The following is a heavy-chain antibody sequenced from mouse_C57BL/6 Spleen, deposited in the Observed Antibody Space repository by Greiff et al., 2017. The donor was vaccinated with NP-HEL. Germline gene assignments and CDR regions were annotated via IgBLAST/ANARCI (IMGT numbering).Heavy chain of an antibody. CDR2: IHPNSGST. CDR3: ARGGIYYDYDVAY. CDR1: GYTFTSYW. J-gene: IGHJ3*01. Sequence: QVQLKQPGAELVKPGASVKLSCKASGYTFTSYWMHWVKQRPGQGLEWIGMIHPNSGSTNYNEKFKSKATLTVDKSSSTAYMQLSSLTSEDSAVYYCARGGIYYDYDVAYWGQGTLVTVSA. V-gene: IGHV1-64*01. D-gene: IGHD2-4*01.